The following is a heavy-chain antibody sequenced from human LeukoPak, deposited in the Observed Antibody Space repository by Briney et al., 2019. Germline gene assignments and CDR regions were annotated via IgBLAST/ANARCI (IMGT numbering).Heavy chain of an antibody. CDR1: SRSLSSGGYS. Sequence: SQTLSLTSALASRSLSSGGYSWNWLRQPPVKGLEWFAYIYHSRSTYYNPYLKSRGTITVHRSKTQFSLKLSSVTAADTAVYYCARGGLLWFGELNDAFDIWGQGTMVTVSS. D-gene: IGHD3-10*01. V-gene: IGHV4-30-2*01. CDR3: ARGGLLWFGELNDAFDI. J-gene: IGHJ3*02. CDR2: IYHSRST.